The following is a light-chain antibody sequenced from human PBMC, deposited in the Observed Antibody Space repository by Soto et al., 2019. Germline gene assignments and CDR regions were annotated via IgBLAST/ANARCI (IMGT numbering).Light chain of an antibody. CDR3: QQRNIWPPVT. Sequence: DIVMTQTPLSLSVTPGQPASISCKSSQSLLHSDGKTYLYWYQQKPGQAPRLLIYGAFNRATGIPARFSGSGSGTDFTLTISSLEPEDSAIYYCQQRNIWPPVTFGQGTRLEIK. CDR2: GAF. V-gene: IGKV2D-29*01. J-gene: IGKJ5*01. CDR1: QSLLHSDGKTY.